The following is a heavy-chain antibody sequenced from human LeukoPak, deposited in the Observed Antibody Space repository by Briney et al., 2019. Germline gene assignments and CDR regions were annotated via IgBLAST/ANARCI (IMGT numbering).Heavy chain of an antibody. CDR2: ISSSSSYI. CDR3: ARDRYSSGWYDY. CDR1: GFTFSSYS. Sequence: GGSLRLSCAASGFTFSSYSMNWVRQAPGKGLEWVSSISSSSSYIYYADSVKGRFTISRDNAKNSLYLQMNSLRAEDTAVYYCARDRYSSGWYDYWGQGTLVTVSS. J-gene: IGHJ4*02. V-gene: IGHV3-21*01. D-gene: IGHD6-19*01.